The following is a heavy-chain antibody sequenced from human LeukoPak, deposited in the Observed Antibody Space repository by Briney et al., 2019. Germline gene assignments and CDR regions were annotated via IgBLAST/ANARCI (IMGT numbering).Heavy chain of an antibody. CDR1: GFTFTSSA. CDR3: AASLYSSGYYSFVPMDV. V-gene: IGHV1-58*02. J-gene: IGHJ6*02. Sequence: ASVKVSCKASGFTFTSSAMQWVRQARGQRLEWIEWIVVGSGNTNYAQKFQERVTITRDMSTSTAYMELSSLRSEDTAVYYCAASLYSSGYYSFVPMDVWGQGTTVTVSS. D-gene: IGHD3-22*01. CDR2: IVVGSGNT.